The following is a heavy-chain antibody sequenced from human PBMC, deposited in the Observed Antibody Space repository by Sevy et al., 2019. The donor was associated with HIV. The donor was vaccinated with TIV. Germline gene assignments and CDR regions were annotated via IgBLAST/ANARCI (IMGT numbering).Heavy chain of an antibody. CDR1: GFSFSTYW. D-gene: IGHD3-10*01. Sequence: GGSLRLSCAASGFSFSTYWMSWVRQAPGKGLEWVANIKEVGSETLHVDSVKGRFTISRDNAKNSLFLQLSSLRAEDTAVYYCVRGYYGLGTDYAEYTMFDHWGQGTLVTVSS. CDR3: VRGYYGLGTDYAEYTMFDH. V-gene: IGHV3-7*01. J-gene: IGHJ4*02. CDR2: IKEVGSET.